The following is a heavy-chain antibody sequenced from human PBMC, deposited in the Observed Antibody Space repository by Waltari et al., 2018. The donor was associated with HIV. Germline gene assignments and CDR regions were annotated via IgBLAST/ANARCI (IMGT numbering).Heavy chain of an antibody. J-gene: IGHJ4*02. D-gene: IGHD2-21*01. CDR2: ISGSGGST. Sequence: EVQLLESGGGLVQPGGSLRPPCAASGFTFSSYAMSWVRQAPGKGLEWVSFISGSGGSTYYADSVKGRFTISRDNSKNTLYLQMNSLRAEDTAVYYCAKDNRDPLGTLWYWGQGTLVIVSS. CDR1: GFTFSSYA. V-gene: IGHV3-23*01. CDR3: AKDNRDPLGTLWY.